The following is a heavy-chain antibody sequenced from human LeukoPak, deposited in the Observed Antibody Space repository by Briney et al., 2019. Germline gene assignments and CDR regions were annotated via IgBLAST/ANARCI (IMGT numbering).Heavy chain of an antibody. Sequence: SGPTLVKPTQTLTLTCTFSGFSLSTSGVGVGWIRQPPGKDLEWLALIYWNDDKRYSPSLKSRLTITKDTSKNQVVLTMTNMDPVDTATYYCAHSRPPYYDFWSGLGGYFDYWGQGTLVTVSS. V-gene: IGHV2-5*01. CDR1: GFSLSTSGVG. D-gene: IGHD3-3*01. J-gene: IGHJ4*02. CDR3: AHSRPPYYDFWSGLGGYFDY. CDR2: IYWNDDK.